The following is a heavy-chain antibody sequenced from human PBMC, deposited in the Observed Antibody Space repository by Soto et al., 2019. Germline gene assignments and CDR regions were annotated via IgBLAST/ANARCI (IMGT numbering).Heavy chain of an antibody. V-gene: IGHV4-34*01. Sequence: LSLTCAVYGGSFSGYYWSWIRQPPGKGLEWIGEINHSGSTNYNPSLKSRVTISVDTSKNQFSLKLSSVTAADTAVYYCARSGYYYDAYWFDPWGQGTLVTVSS. D-gene: IGHD3-22*01. CDR3: ARSGYYYDAYWFDP. J-gene: IGHJ5*02. CDR1: GGSFSGYY. CDR2: INHSGST.